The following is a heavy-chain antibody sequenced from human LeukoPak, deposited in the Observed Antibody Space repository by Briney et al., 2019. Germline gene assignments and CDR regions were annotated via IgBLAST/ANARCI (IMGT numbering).Heavy chain of an antibody. CDR2: IREDGSEK. J-gene: IGHJ4*02. CDR1: GFTFSSHW. CDR3: ARDSRYSRGVGDFDY. D-gene: IGHD5-18*01. V-gene: IGHV3-7*03. Sequence: GGSLRLSCAASGFTFSSHWMSWVRQVAGKGLEWVANIREDGSEKYYVDSVKGRFTISRDNAKNSLFLQMNSLRAEDTAVYYCARDSRYSRGVGDFDYWGQGTLVTVSS.